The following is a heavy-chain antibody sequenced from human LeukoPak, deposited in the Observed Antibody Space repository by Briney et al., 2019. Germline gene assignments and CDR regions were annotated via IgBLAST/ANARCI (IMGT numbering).Heavy chain of an antibody. J-gene: IGHJ4*02. CDR2: ISYSGST. CDR3: ASTVTTGYFDY. CDR1: GGSISSYF. V-gene: IGHV4-59*08. D-gene: IGHD4-11*01. Sequence: SETLSPTCTVSGGSISSYFWTWIRQPPGKGLEWIGYISYSGSTNYNPSLKSRVTISVDTSKNQFSLKLNSVTAADTAVYYCASTVTTGYFDYWGQGTLVTVSS.